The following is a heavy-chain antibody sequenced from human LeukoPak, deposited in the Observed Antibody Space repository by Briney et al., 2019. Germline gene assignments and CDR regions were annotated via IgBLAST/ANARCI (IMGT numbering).Heavy chain of an antibody. J-gene: IGHJ5*02. D-gene: IGHD6-13*01. CDR3: AREGIAEPDTNWFDP. V-gene: IGHV1-2*02. CDR2: INPTSGGT. CDR1: GYTFTAYY. Sequence: ASVKVSCKPSGYTFTAYYLHWVRQAPGRGLEWMGWINPTSGGTHYAQKFQGRVTMTRDTSISTAYMELSSLTSDDTAVYYCAREGIAEPDTNWFDPWGQGTLVTVSS.